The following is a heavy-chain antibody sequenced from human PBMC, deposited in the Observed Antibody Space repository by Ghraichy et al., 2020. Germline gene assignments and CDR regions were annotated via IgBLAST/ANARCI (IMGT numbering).Heavy chain of an antibody. CDR3: AVRTAAITDTNQPTEVDY. Sequence: SVKVSCKASGGTFSSYAISWVRQAPGQGLEWMGGIIPIFGTANYAQKFQGRVTITADESTSTAYMELSSLRSEDTAVYYCAVRTAAITDTNQPTEVDYWGQGTLVTVSS. D-gene: IGHD3-3*01. CDR2: IIPIFGTA. J-gene: IGHJ4*02. CDR1: GGTFSSYA. V-gene: IGHV1-69*13.